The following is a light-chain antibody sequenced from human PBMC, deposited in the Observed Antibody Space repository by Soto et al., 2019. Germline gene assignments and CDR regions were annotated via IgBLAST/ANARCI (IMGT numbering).Light chain of an antibody. J-gene: IGKJ1*01. CDR2: GAT. V-gene: IGKV3-20*01. CDR1: QSVADSY. Sequence: EVVLTQSPGTLSLSPGERATLSCRASQSVADSYLAWYQQKPGRAPRLLFYGATRRATGIPDRFSGSGSGTDFTLTISTLEPDDFAVYYCHHYDNSPETFGQGTKVE. CDR3: HHYDNSPET.